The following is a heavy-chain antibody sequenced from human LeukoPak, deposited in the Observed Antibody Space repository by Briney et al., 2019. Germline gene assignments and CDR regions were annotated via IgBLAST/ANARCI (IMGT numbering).Heavy chain of an antibody. CDR1: GFTFSSYG. Sequence: PGGSLRLSCAATGFTFSSYGMHWVRQAPGKGLEWVAVIWYDGSNKYYADSVKGRFTISRDTSKNTLYLQMNSLRAEDTAAYYCARGIAAAANWFDPWCQGTLVTVSS. V-gene: IGHV3-33*08. J-gene: IGHJ5*02. D-gene: IGHD6-13*01. CDR2: IWYDGSNK. CDR3: ARGIAAAANWFDP.